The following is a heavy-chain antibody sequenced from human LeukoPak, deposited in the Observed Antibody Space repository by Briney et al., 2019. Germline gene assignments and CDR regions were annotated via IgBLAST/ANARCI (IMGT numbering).Heavy chain of an antibody. V-gene: IGHV5-51*01. D-gene: IGHD2-15*01. CDR1: GYTFISSW. J-gene: IGHJ6*02. CDR2: INLGDSDT. Sequence: GESLKISCKGAGYTFISSWIAWVRQMPGKGLEWMGIINLGDSDTRYSPSFQGQVTISADKSISTAHLQWSSLKASDTAIYFCVYCSGGSSSYGMDVWGQGTTVTVSS. CDR3: VYCSGGSSSYGMDV.